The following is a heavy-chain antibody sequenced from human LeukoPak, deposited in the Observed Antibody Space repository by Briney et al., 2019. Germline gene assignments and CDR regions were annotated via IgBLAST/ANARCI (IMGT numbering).Heavy chain of an antibody. CDR1: GFSFSSYA. CDR2: ITASDGRT. CDR3: ARDRRFPDDVFDI. J-gene: IGHJ3*02. D-gene: IGHD2-21*01. Sequence: PGGSLGLSCAASGFSFSSYAMSWVRQAPGKGLEWVSYITASDGRTWYPDSVKGRLTISRDNSKNMLYLQMNSLRAEDTAVYYCARDRRFPDDVFDIWGQGTMVTVSS. V-gene: IGHV3-23*01.